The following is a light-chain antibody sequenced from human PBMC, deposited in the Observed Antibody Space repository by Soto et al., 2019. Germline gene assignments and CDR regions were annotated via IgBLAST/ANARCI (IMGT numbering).Light chain of an antibody. CDR2: GNN. Sequence: QSVLTQPPSVSGTPGQRVSISCTGTSSNLGAGYDVHWYQQLPGAAPRLLIFGNNVRPSGVPDRFSGSKSGTSASLAITGLQAEDETIYHCQSYDGSLATSIFGAGTKRPS. CDR1: SSNLGAGYD. J-gene: IGLJ2*01. V-gene: IGLV1-40*01. CDR3: QSYDGSLATSI.